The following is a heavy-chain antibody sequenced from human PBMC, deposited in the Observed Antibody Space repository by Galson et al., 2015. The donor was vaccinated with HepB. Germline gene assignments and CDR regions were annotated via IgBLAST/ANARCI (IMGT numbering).Heavy chain of an antibody. CDR3: AGDYYDSSGYRDY. CDR1: GGSISSYY. Sequence: LSLTCTVSGGSISSYYWSWIRQPPGKGLEWIGYIYYSGSTNYNPSLKSRVTISVGTSKNQFSLKLSSVTAADTAVYYCAGDYYDSSGYRDYWGQGTLVTVSS. J-gene: IGHJ4*02. V-gene: IGHV4-59*01. D-gene: IGHD3-22*01. CDR2: IYYSGST.